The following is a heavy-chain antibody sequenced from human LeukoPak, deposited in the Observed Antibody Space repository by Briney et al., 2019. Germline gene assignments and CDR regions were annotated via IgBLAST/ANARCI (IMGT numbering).Heavy chain of an antibody. CDR3: AKGGYYEYVWGGPGRPEFDY. V-gene: IGHV3-23*01. CDR2: ISGSGGST. Sequence: GGSLILSCAASGFTFSSYAMSWVRQAPGKGLELVSAISGSGGSTYYADSVKGRFTISRDNSKDTLYLQMNSLRAEDTAVYYAAKGGYYEYVWGGPGRPEFDYRGQGTLVTVSS. CDR1: GFTFSSYA. J-gene: IGHJ4*02. D-gene: IGHD3-16*01.